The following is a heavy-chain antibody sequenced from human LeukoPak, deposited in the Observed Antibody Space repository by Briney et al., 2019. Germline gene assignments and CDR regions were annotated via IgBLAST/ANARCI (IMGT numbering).Heavy chain of an antibody. CDR1: GFTFSSYW. CDR2: VNPDGSAT. J-gene: IGHJ4*02. D-gene: IGHD6-19*01. Sequence: GGSLRLSCAASGFTFSSYWMHWVRQAPGKGLVWVSRVNPDGSATNYADSVKGRFTISRDNAKNTVYLQMNSLTADDTAVYYCASGGWHDYWGQGTLVTDSS. V-gene: IGHV3-74*01. CDR3: ASGGWHDY.